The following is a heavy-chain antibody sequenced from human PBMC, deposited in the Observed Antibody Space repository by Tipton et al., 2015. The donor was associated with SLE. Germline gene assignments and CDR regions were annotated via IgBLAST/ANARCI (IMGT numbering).Heavy chain of an antibody. J-gene: IGHJ4*02. CDR3: ANLSRGSGSRLDY. Sequence: TLSLTCTVSGGSISSSGYYWSWIRQPPGKGLEWIGEINHRGSTNYNPSLKSRVTISVDTSKNQFSLKLSSVTAADTAVYYCANLSRGSGSRLDYWGQGTLVTVSS. V-gene: IGHV4-39*07. CDR2: INHRGST. CDR1: GGSISSSGYY. D-gene: IGHD1-26*01.